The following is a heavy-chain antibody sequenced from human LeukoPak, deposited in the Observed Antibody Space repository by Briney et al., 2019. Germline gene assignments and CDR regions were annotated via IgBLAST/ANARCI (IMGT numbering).Heavy chain of an antibody. CDR3: ARAYSYGYATGDI. J-gene: IGHJ4*02. CDR2: ISTGSAVT. D-gene: IGHD5-18*01. Sequence: GGSLRLSCAASGFDFKSYSMDWVRQAPGKGLEWISYISTGSAVTYYAESVKGRFTISRDNAKNSLFLEMNTLRAEDTALYFCARAYSYGYATGDIWGQGTLVTVSP. CDR1: GFDFKSYS. V-gene: IGHV3-48*01.